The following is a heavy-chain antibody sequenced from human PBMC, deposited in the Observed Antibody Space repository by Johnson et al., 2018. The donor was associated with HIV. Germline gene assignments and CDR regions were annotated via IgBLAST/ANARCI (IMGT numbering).Heavy chain of an antibody. D-gene: IGHD6-19*01. CDR1: GFTVSSNY. J-gene: IGHJ3*02. CDR3: ARGKKQWLDEDAFDI. CDR2: IYSGGST. Sequence: VQLVESGGGVVRPGGSLRLSCAASGFTVSSNYMSWVRQAPGKGLEWVSVIYSGGSTYYADYVKGRFTISRDNSKNTLYLQMNSLRAEDTAVYYCARGKKQWLDEDAFDIWGQGTMVTVSS. V-gene: IGHV3-66*01.